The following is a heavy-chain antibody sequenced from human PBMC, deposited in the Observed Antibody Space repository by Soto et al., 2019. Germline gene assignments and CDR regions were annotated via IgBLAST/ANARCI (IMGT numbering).Heavy chain of an antibody. J-gene: IGHJ4*02. D-gene: IGHD6-19*01. V-gene: IGHV1-46*01. CDR3: AGGVAVAGLFDY. CDR2: INPSGGST. Sequence: ASVKVCCKAPGYTFTSYYMHWVRQAPGQGLEWMGIINPSGGSTSYAQKFQGRVTMTRDMSTSTVYMELSSLRSEDTAVYYCAGGVAVAGLFDYWGQRALVPVS. CDR1: GYTFTSYY.